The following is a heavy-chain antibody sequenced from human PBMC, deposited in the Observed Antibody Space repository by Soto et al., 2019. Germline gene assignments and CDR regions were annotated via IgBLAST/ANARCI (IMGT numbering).Heavy chain of an antibody. V-gene: IGHV4-59*08. D-gene: IGHD2-2*03. CDR1: GGSISSYY. CDR2: IYYSGST. J-gene: IGHJ5*02. CDR3: ARHGYCSSTSCGPWFDP. Sequence: QVQLQESGPGLVKPSETLSLTCTVSGGSISSYYWSWIRQPPGKGLEWIGYIYYSGSTNYNPSLRSRVTISVDTSKNQFSLKLSSVTAADTAVYYCARHGYCSSTSCGPWFDPWGQGTLVTVSS.